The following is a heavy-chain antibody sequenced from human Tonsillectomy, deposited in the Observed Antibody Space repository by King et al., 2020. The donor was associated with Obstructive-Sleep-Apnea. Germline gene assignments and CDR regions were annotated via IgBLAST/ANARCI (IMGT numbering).Heavy chain of an antibody. V-gene: IGHV3-49*03. CDR3: TRDLGYYDTSGYLGFY. Sequence: VQLVESGGGLVQPGRSLRLSCTASGFTFGDYAMSWFRQAPGKGLEWVGVIRRKVYGGTTEYAESVKGRFTISRDDSKSIAYLQMTSLKTEDTAVYYCTRDLGYYDTSGYLGFYWGQGTLVTVSS. J-gene: IGHJ4*02. CDR1: GFTFGDYA. CDR2: IRRKVYGGTT. D-gene: IGHD3-22*01.